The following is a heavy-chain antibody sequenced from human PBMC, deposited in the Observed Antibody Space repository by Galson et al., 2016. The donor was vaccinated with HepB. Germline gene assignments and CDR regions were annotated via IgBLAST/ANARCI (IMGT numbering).Heavy chain of an antibody. D-gene: IGHD3-10*01. CDR3: ARSVMLGRGMDV. J-gene: IGHJ6*02. V-gene: IGHV6-1*01. CDR1: GDSVYNNGAA. Sequence: CAISGDSVYNNGAAWVWIRQSPSRGLEWLGRTFYRSTWENHYAGSVKNRITISPDTSRSQFSLHLNSVTPEYTAVYYCARSVMLGRGMDVWGQGTTVTVSS. CDR2: TFYRSTWEN.